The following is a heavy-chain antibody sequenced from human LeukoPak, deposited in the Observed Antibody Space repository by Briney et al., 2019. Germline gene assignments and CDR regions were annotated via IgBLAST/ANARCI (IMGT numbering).Heavy chain of an antibody. CDR3: ARGRYGWLPFDY. V-gene: IGHV4-59*01. D-gene: IGHD3-16*01. J-gene: IGHJ4*02. Sequence: SETLSLTCTVSGGSISSYYWSWIRQPPGKGLEWIGYIYYSGSTNYNPALKSRVTISVDTSKNQFTLKLSSVTAADTAVYYCARGRYGWLPFDYWGQGTLVTVSS. CDR1: GGSISSYY. CDR2: IYYSGST.